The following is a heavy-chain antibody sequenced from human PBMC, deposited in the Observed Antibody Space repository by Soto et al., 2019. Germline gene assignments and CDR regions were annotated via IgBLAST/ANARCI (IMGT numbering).Heavy chain of an antibody. CDR2: ISYDGSNK. J-gene: IGHJ6*02. D-gene: IGHD4-17*01. CDR1: GFTFSSYA. V-gene: IGHV3-30-3*01. CDR3: ARVNSLLATVTTGSMDV. Sequence: QVQLVESGGGVVQPGRSLRLSCAASGFTFSSYAMHWVRQAPGKGLEWVAVISYDGSNKYYADSVKGRFTISRDNSKNXXYLQMNSLRAEDTAVYYCARVNSLLATVTTGSMDVWGQGTTVTVSS.